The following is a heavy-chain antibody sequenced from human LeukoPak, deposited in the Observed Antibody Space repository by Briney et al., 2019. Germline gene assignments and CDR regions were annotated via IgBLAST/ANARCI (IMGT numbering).Heavy chain of an antibody. D-gene: IGHD1-1*01. CDR2: VFYNGDT. Sequence: PSETLSLTCTVSGYSISSGYYWAWIRQPPGKGLEWIGSVFYNGDTYYNPSLRSRVTISVDTSKNQFSLTLNPVTAADTAVYYCARDSMRIQTGTTPWGQGTLVTVSS. CDR1: GYSISSGYY. V-gene: IGHV4-38-2*02. J-gene: IGHJ5*02. CDR3: ARDSMRIQTGTTP.